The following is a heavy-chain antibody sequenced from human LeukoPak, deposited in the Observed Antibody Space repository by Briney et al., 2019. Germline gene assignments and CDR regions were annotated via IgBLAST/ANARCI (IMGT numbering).Heavy chain of an antibody. CDR1: GFTFSNYW. J-gene: IGHJ3*02. CDR2: IKPDGSEK. Sequence: GGSLRLSCAASGFTFSNYWMGWVRQAPGKGLEWVANIKPDGSEKYYVDSVKGRFTISRDNAKNSLNLQMSSLRAEDTAVYYCARDPTTSQGSDAFDIWGQGTRVTVSS. V-gene: IGHV3-7*01. D-gene: IGHD1-1*01. CDR3: ARDPTTSQGSDAFDI.